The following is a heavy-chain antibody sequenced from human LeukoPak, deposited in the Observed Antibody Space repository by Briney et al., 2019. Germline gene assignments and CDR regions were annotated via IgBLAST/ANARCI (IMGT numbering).Heavy chain of an antibody. Sequence: GGSLRLSCAASGFTFDDYGMSWVRQAPGKGLEWVSGINWNGGSTGYADSVKGRFTISRDNAKNSLYLQMNSLGAEDTALYYCARAAPLAARGAFDIWGQGTMVTVSS. CDR3: ARAAPLAARGAFDI. CDR2: INWNGGST. J-gene: IGHJ3*02. CDR1: GFTFDDYG. V-gene: IGHV3-20*04. D-gene: IGHD6-6*01.